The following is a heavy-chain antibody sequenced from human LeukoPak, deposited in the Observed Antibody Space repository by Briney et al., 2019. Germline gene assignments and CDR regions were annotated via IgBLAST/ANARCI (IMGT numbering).Heavy chain of an antibody. V-gene: IGHV1-18*01. CDR2: ISAYNGNT. J-gene: IGHJ3*02. D-gene: IGHD3-22*01. CDR3: ARDRGYYDSSGFVTSFDI. Sequence: GASVKVSCKASGYTFTSYGISWVRQAPGQGLEWMGWISAYNGNTNYAQKLQGRVTMTTDTSTSTAYMELRSLRSDDTAVYYCARDRGYYDSSGFVTSFDIWGKGTMVTVSS. CDR1: GYTFTSYG.